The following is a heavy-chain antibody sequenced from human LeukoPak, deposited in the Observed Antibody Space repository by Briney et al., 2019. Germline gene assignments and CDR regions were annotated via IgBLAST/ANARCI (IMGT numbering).Heavy chain of an antibody. CDR3: VTDGTANSYVGSNP. Sequence: GGSLRLSCAASGFIFSDAWMTWVRHIPGKGLEWVGRIKSKSENEETKYAARVKGRFTISRDDSRNTLYLQMNSLKIEDTALYYCVTDGTANSYVGSNPWGQGTLVTVSS. CDR1: GFIFSDAW. J-gene: IGHJ5*02. CDR2: IKSKSENEET. V-gene: IGHV3-15*01. D-gene: IGHD1-1*01.